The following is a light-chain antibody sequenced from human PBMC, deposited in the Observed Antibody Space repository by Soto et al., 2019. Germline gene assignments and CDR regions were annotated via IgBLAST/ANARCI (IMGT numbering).Light chain of an antibody. CDR1: QSISDY. CDR3: QQYYTYWHM. Sequence: IQMTQSPSTLSASVGDRVIITCRASQSISDYLAWYQQKPGKAPKLLIYDASNLESGVPSTFSGSGSGTEFTLTTSSLQPDDFATYYCQQYYTYWHMFGQGTKVDIK. CDR2: DAS. J-gene: IGKJ1*01. V-gene: IGKV1-5*01.